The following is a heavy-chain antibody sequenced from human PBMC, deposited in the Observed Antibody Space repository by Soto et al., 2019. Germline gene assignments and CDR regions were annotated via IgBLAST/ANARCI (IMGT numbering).Heavy chain of an antibody. CDR3: AKEGTPYTSSHLDN. Sequence: QVQLVESGGGVVQSGRSLRLSCVASGFTFRTFGMQWVRQVPGKGLVWVAVVSHDGIIQHYADSVKGRFSISRDNFKNTVYLQMYRLRPDDTAVYYCAKEGTPYTSSHLDNWGQGTLVTVSS. V-gene: IGHV3-30*18. D-gene: IGHD6-19*01. J-gene: IGHJ4*02. CDR1: GFTFRTFG. CDR2: VSHDGIIQ.